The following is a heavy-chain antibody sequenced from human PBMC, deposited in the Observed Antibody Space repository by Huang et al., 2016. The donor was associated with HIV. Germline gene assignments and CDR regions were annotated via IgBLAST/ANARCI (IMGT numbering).Heavy chain of an antibody. CDR2: ISNDGSNN. CDR3: ARAKDTWDAYDI. V-gene: IGHV3-30-3*01. D-gene: IGHD5-18*01. CDR1: GFPFNTHA. Sequence: QVQLLESGGGVVQPGRSLRLSCAASGFPFNTHAMPWVRQAPGKGMDWGAVISNDGSNNYYADAVKGRFTISRDSAKSTLFLHMTSLRTEDTAVYYCARAKDTWDAYDIWGQGTMVIVSS. J-gene: IGHJ3*02.